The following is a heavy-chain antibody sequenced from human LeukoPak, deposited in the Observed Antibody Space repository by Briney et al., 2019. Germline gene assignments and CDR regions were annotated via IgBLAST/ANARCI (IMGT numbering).Heavy chain of an antibody. CDR1: GFTFAAHA. CDR3: AKGRPLSTYYYDSSGYYYLDY. D-gene: IGHD3-22*01. CDR2: ISGGGSST. J-gene: IGHJ4*02. Sequence: GGSLILSCVASGFTFAAHALTWVRQAPGKGLEWVSGISGGGSSTYYADSVKGRFTISRDNSKNTLYLKMNSLRAEDTDVYYCAKGRPLSTYYYDSSGYYYLDYWGQGTLVTVSS. V-gene: IGHV3-23*01.